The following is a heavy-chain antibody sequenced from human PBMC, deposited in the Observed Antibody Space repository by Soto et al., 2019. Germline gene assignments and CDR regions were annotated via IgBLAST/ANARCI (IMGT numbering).Heavy chain of an antibody. J-gene: IGHJ6*02. CDR3: ARGNEVRFLEWFYGMDV. Sequence: GGSLRLSCAASGFTFSSYAMHWVRQAPGKGLEWVAVISYDGSNKYYADSVKGRFTISRDNSKNTLYLQMNSLRAEDTAVYYCARGNEVRFLEWFYGMDVWGQGTTVTVSS. CDR1: GFTFSSYA. D-gene: IGHD3-3*01. V-gene: IGHV3-30-3*01. CDR2: ISYDGSNK.